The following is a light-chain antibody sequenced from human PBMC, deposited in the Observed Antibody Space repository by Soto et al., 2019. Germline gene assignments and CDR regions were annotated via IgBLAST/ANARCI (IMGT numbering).Light chain of an antibody. J-gene: IGKJ1*01. V-gene: IGKV2-28*01. CDR2: LGS. Sequence: DIVMTQSPLSLPVTPGEPASISCRSSQSLLHSNGYKYLDWYLQKPGQSPQLLNYLGSNRASGVPDRFSGSGSGTYSTLTISRVEAEDVRVYYCMQPLQTPRTFGQGTKVEIK. CDR3: MQPLQTPRT. CDR1: QSLLHSNGYKY.